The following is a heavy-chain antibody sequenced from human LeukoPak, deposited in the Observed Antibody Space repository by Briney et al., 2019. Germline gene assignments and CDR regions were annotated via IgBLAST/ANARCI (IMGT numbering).Heavy chain of an antibody. J-gene: IGHJ4*02. CDR3: ARGSTSDWPLDH. Sequence: ASVKVSCKASGYTFTSYAMHWVRPAPGQRLEWMGWINTGNGNTKYSQKFQGRVTITRDTSASTAYIELRSLRSEDTAMYYCARGSTSDWPLDHWGQETLVTISS. D-gene: IGHD2-2*01. V-gene: IGHV1-3*04. CDR1: GYTFTSYA. CDR2: INTGNGNT.